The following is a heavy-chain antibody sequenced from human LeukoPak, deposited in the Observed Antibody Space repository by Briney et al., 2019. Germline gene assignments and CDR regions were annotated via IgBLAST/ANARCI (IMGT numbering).Heavy chain of an antibody. V-gene: IGHV4-34*01. CDR1: GGAFSGYY. Sequence: SETLSLTCAVYGGAFSGYYWSWIPQPPGKGREWIGEINHSGSPNHNPSLTGRGTIAVDTSENQFSLTLSSVTAADTAMYYCARQESSAWTWFFDLWGRGTLVTVSS. D-gene: IGHD6-19*01. CDR2: INHSGSP. J-gene: IGHJ2*01. CDR3: ARQESSAWTWFFDL.